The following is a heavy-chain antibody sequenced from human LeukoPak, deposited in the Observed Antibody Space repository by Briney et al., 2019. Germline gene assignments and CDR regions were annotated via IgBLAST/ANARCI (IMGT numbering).Heavy chain of an antibody. CDR3: ARGSVGATRGWFDP. V-gene: IGHV1-18*01. CDR2: ISAYNGNT. Sequence: ASVKVSCKASGYTFTSYGISCVRQAPGQGLEGMGWISAYNGNTNYAQKLQGRVTMTTDTSTSTAYMELRSLRSDDTAVYYCARGSVGATRGWFDPWGQGTLVTVSS. J-gene: IGHJ5*02. D-gene: IGHD1-26*01. CDR1: GYTFTSYG.